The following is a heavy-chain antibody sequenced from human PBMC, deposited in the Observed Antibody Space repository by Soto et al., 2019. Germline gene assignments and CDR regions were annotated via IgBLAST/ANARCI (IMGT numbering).Heavy chain of an antibody. CDR3: ASGRLIAAAEGYYYYGMDV. V-gene: IGHV4-34*01. Sequence: PSETLSLTCAVYGGSFCGYYRSWIRQPPGKGLEWIGEINHSGSTNYNPSLKSRVTISVDTSKNQFSLKLSSVTAADTAVYYCASGRLIAAAEGYYYYGMDVWGQGTTVTVSS. CDR2: INHSGST. D-gene: IGHD6-13*01. CDR1: GGSFCGYY. J-gene: IGHJ6*02.